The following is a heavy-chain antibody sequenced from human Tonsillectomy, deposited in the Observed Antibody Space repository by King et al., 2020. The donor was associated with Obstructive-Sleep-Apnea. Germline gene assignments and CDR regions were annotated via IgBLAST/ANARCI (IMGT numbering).Heavy chain of an antibody. CDR1: GYSFTSYW. J-gene: IGHJ4*02. Sequence: VQLVESGAEVKKPGESLKISCKGSGYSFTSYWIGWVRQMPGKGLEWMGIIYPGDSDTRYSPSFQGQVTISADKSISTAYLQWSSLKASDTAMYYCARAGEYYYDSSGYTNPFDYWGQGTLVTVSS. CDR2: IYPGDSDT. V-gene: IGHV5-51*01. CDR3: ARAGEYYYDSSGYTNPFDY. D-gene: IGHD3-22*01.